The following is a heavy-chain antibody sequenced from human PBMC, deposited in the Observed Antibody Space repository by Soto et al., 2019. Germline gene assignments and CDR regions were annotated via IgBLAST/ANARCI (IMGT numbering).Heavy chain of an antibody. V-gene: IGHV4-59*08. CDR2: IFHTGSA. CDR3: ARQPYTSGAYYFDY. CDR1: GDSISSYY. Sequence: QVQLQESGPGLVKPSETLSLTCTVSGDSISSYYWSWIRQPPGKGLEWIGYIFHTGSANYNPSLNSRVTISKNTSKNQFSLRLSSVTAADTAVYYCARQPYTSGAYYFDYWGQGTPVTVSS. J-gene: IGHJ4*02. D-gene: IGHD6-19*01.